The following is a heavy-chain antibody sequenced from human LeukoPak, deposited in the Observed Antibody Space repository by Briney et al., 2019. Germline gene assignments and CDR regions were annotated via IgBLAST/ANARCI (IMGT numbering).Heavy chain of an antibody. V-gene: IGHV1-8*01. Sequence: GASVKVSCKASGYTFTSYDINWVRQATGQGLEWMGWMNPNSGNTGYAQKFQGRVTTTRNTSISTAYMELSSLRSEDTAVYYCARALRYYYGSGSYYRSVGYWGQGTLVTVSS. CDR1: GYTFTSYD. D-gene: IGHD3-10*01. CDR2: MNPNSGNT. CDR3: ARALRYYYGSGSYYRSVGY. J-gene: IGHJ4*02.